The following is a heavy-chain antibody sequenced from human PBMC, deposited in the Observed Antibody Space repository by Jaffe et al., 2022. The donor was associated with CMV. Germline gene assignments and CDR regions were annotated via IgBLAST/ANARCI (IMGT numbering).Heavy chain of an antibody. CDR1: GFSLTTSGMC. Sequence: QVTLRESGPALARPTETLTLTCTFSGFSLTTSGMCVSWIRQPPGKALEWLALINWDDDKYYKTSLKTRLTISKDTSKNQVVLTMTNVDPLDTGTYYCTRTHDGQLAFDPWGQGTQVTVSS. CDR2: INWDDDK. D-gene: IGHD1-1*01. V-gene: IGHV2-70*01. CDR3: TRTHDGQLAFDP. J-gene: IGHJ5*02.